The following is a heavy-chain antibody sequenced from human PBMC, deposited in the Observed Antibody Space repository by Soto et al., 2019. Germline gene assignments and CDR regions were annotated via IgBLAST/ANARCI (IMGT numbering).Heavy chain of an antibody. V-gene: IGHV5-51*01. CDR3: ARHPYSSGWSVELGWWFDP. J-gene: IGHJ5*02. CDR2: IYPGDSDT. Sequence: GESLKISCKGSGYSFTSYWIGWVRQMPGKGLEWMGIIYPGDSDTRYSPSFQGQVTISADKSISTAYLQWSSLKASDTAMYYCARHPYSSGWSVELGWWFDPWGQGTLVTVSS. CDR1: GYSFTSYW. D-gene: IGHD6-19*01.